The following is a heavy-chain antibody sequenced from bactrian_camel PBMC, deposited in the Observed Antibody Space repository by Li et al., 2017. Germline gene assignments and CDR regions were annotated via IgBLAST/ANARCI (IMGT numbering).Heavy chain of an antibody. J-gene: IGHJ4*01. CDR2: ASAGGSST. V-gene: IGHV3-3*01. CDR1: RYTYKRNC. CDR3: ATGRGSGAWASDSYEYNY. Sequence: VQAGGSLTLSCAAGRYTYKRNCMGWFRHTPGEEREVVASASAGGSSTWYSDSVKGQFTISRDNAKNTAYLQMNSLKPEDTAVYYCATGRGSGAWASDSYEYNYWGQGTQVTVS. D-gene: IGHD1*01.